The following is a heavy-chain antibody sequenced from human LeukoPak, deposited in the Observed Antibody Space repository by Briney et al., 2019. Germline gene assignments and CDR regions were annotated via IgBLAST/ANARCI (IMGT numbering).Heavy chain of an antibody. CDR1: GGSISSGGYY. D-gene: IGHD3-10*01. CDR3: ARATNYYGSGSYYFLGSRPYYFDY. V-gene: IGHV4-31*03. Sequence: PSQTLSLTCTVSGGSISSGGYYWSWIRQHPGKGLEWIGYIYYSGSTYYNPSLKSRVTISVDTSKNQFSLKLSSVTAADTAVYYCARATNYYGSGSYYFLGSRPYYFDYWGQGTLVTVSS. J-gene: IGHJ4*02. CDR2: IYYSGST.